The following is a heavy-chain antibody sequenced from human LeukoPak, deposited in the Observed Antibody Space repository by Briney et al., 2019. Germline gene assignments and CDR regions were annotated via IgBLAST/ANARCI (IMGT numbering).Heavy chain of an antibody. CDR3: AKAYCSSTSCYFDY. CDR1: GFTFSSYS. D-gene: IGHD2-2*01. V-gene: IGHV3-48*04. J-gene: IGHJ4*02. Sequence: PGGSLRLSCAASGFTFSSYSMNWVRQAPGKGLEWVSYISSSSSTIYYADSVKGRFTISRDNAKNSLYLQMNSLRAEDMALYYCAKAYCSSTSCYFDYWGQGTLVTVSS. CDR2: ISSSSSTI.